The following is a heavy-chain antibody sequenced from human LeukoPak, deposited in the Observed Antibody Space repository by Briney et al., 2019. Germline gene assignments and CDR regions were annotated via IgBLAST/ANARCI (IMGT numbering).Heavy chain of an antibody. J-gene: IGHJ6*03. D-gene: IGHD5-18*01. V-gene: IGHV4-59*01. CDR3: ARTTEGGYTYGYFYYYYMDV. CDR2: LHYSGST. CDR1: GGSISGYY. Sequence: SETLSLTCTVSGGSISGYYWSWLRQPPGKGLEWIGYLHYSGSTNYNPSLKSRVTISVDTSKNQFSLKLSSVTAADTAVYYCARTTEGGYTYGYFYYYYMDVWGKGTTVTISS.